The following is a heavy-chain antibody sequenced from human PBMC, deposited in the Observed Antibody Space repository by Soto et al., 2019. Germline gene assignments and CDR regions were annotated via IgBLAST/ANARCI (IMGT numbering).Heavy chain of an antibody. CDR1: GASITRTDW. CDR3: ASRIAGSSTLAY. J-gene: IGHJ4*02. Sequence: QLQESGPGLIKTSETLSLNCAVSGASITRTDWCSWVRQSPGKGLEWIVEVYHTGSTNYEPSVKRRGTISVDISSFLFSLSLASVTAADTAFYYCASRIAGSSTLAYWGQGTLVTVSS. CDR2: VYHTGST. D-gene: IGHD1-26*01. V-gene: IGHV4-4*02.